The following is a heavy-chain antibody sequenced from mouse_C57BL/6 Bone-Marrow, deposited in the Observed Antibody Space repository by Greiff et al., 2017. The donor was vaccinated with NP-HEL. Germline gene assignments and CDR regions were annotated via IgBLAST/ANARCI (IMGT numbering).Heavy chain of an antibody. J-gene: IGHJ3*01. CDR2: IHPNSGST. Sequence: QVQLQQPGAELVKPGASVKLSCTASGYTFTSYWMHWVKQRPGQGLEWIGMIHPNSGSTNYNAKFKSKATLTVDKSSSTTYMQLSSLTSEDSTVYYYAKKDAYWGQGTLVTVSS. CDR1: GYTFTSYW. CDR3: AKKDAY. V-gene: IGHV1-64*01.